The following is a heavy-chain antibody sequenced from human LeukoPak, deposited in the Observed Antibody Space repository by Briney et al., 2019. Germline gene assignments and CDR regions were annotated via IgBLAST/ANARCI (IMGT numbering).Heavy chain of an antibody. CDR3: AKDLRAVGATV. CDR1: GFTFSSYG. D-gene: IGHD1-26*01. J-gene: IGHJ4*02. V-gene: IGHV3-30*02. Sequence: GGSLRLSCAASGFTFSSYGMHWVRQAPGKGLEWVAFIRYDGRNKYYADSVKGRFTISRDNSKNTLYLQMNSLRAEDTAVYYCAKDLRAVGATVWGQGTLVTVSS. CDR2: IRYDGRNK.